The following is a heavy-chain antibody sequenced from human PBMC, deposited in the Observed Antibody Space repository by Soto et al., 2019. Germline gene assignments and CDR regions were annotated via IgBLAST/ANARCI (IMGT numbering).Heavy chain of an antibody. J-gene: IGHJ4*02. CDR3: AGGADGDS. CDR2: ISAYNGNT. CDR1: GYIFTNYD. D-gene: IGHD6-25*01. V-gene: IGHV1-18*01. Sequence: QVQMVQSGPEVKKPGASVKVSCQASGYIFTNYDITWVRQAPGQGLEWVGWISAYNGNTHFAQKLQDRVTLTTDTSTSTAYMELSSLGSDDTAVYYCAGGADGDSWGQGTLVTVSS.